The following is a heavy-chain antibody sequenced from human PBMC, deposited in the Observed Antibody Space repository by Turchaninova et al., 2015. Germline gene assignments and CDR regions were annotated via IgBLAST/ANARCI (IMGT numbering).Heavy chain of an antibody. CDR3: ARVLKPPRYYDFWSGSPSYFDY. Sequence: QVQLVQSGAEVKKPGASVKVSCKASGYPFTSYGISWVRQAPGQGLEWMGWISAYNGNTNYAQKLQGRVTMTTDTSTSTAYMELRSVRSDDTAVYYCARVLKPPRYYDFWSGSPSYFDYWGQGTLVTVSS. CDR2: ISAYNGNT. V-gene: IGHV1-18*01. J-gene: IGHJ4*02. CDR1: GYPFTSYG. D-gene: IGHD3-3*01.